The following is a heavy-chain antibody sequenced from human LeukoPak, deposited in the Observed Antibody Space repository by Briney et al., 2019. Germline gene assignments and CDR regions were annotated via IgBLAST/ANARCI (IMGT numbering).Heavy chain of an antibody. Sequence: PSETLSLTCTVSGGSISSSSYYWGWMRQSPGKGLEWIGSIYYSGSTYYNPSLKSRVTISVDTSKNQFSLKLSSVTAADTAVYYCARPMYSSGWYNWFDPWGQGTLVTVSS. J-gene: IGHJ5*02. D-gene: IGHD6-19*01. CDR2: IYYSGST. V-gene: IGHV4-39*01. CDR1: GGSISSSSYY. CDR3: ARPMYSSGWYNWFDP.